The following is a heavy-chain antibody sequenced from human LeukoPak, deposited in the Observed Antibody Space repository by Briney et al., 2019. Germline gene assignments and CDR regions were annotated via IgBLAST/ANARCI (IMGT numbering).Heavy chain of an antibody. CDR3: ARESGSVTSEVDFDY. CDR1: GFTFDDYG. Sequence: GGSLRLSCAASGFTFDDYGMSWVRQAPGKGLEWVSGINWNGGSTGYADSVKGRFTISRDNAKNSLYLQMNSLRAEDTAVYYCARESGSVTSEVDFDYWGQGTLVTVSS. V-gene: IGHV3-20*04. CDR2: INWNGGST. J-gene: IGHJ4*02. D-gene: IGHD4-17*01.